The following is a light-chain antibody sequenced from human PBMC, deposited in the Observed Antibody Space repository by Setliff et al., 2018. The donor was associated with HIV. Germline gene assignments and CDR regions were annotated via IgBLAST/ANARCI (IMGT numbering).Light chain of an antibody. CDR1: SSDVGGYNY. Sequence: QSALTQPASVSGSPGHSITISCTGTSSDVGGYNYVSWYQQHPGKAPKLMISDVSNGPSGVSNRFSGSKSGNTASLTISGLQAEDEADYYCSSYTNSTPLYVFGTGTKVTVL. CDR3: SSYTNSTPLYV. J-gene: IGLJ1*01. CDR2: DVS. V-gene: IGLV2-14*03.